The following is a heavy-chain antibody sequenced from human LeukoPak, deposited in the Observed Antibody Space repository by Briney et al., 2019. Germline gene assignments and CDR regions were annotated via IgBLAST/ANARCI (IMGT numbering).Heavy chain of an antibody. CDR3: ARDDSTYYDSSGYRYYYYMDV. V-gene: IGHV1-69*05. D-gene: IGHD3-22*01. CDR1: VGTFSSYT. J-gene: IGHJ6*03. Sequence: ASVKVSCKPSVGTFSSYTFSWVRQAPGQGLEWMGGIIPIFGTANYAQKFQGRVTITTDESTSTAYMELSSLRSEDTAVYYCARDDSTYYDSSGYRYYYYMDVWGKGTTVTVSS. CDR2: IIPIFGTA.